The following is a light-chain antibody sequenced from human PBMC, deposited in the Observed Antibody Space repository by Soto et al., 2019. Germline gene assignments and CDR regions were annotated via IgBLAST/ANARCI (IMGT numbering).Light chain of an antibody. Sequence: QSALTQPASVSGSPGQSITISCTGTSSDVGGYNYVSWYQQHPGKAPKLIIYDVSNRPSGVSNRFSGSKSGNTASLTISGLQAEDEADYYCISYTSSSTHVVFGGGTKLTVL. CDR2: DVS. J-gene: IGLJ2*01. CDR1: SSDVGGYNY. V-gene: IGLV2-14*01. CDR3: ISYTSSSTHVV.